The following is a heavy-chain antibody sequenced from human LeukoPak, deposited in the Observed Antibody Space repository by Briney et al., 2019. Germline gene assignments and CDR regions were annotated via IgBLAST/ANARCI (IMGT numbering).Heavy chain of an antibody. CDR2: LYSVSTT. CDR3: ASSASSGLPNAFDV. V-gene: IGHV3-66*02. D-gene: IGHD3-10*01. CDR1: GFTVSSNC. Sequence: PGGSLRLSCAASGFTVSSNCMTWVRQVPGKGLEWVSILYSVSTTYCADSMKGRFTISRDSSKNTLYLQMNSLRPEDTAVYYCASSASSGLPNAFDVWGQGTMVTVSS. J-gene: IGHJ3*01.